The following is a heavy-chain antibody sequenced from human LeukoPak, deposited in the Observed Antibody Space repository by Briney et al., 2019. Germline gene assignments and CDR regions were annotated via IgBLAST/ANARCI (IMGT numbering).Heavy chain of an antibody. CDR1: GXTFSTSE. V-gene: IGHV3-48*03. CDR2: SSSDGTTV. CDR3: TSASR. Sequence: PGGSLRLSCAASGXTFSTSEIHWVRQTPGKGLEWLSYSSSDGTTVYYADSVKGRFTISRDNAKNSLYLQMNSLSGDDTAVYYCTSASRWGQGTLVTVSS. J-gene: IGHJ3*01.